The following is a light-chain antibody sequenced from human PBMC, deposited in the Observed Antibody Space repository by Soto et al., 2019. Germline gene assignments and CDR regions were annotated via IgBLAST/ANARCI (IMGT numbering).Light chain of an antibody. CDR1: QSISTW. J-gene: IGKJ1*01. V-gene: IGKV1-5*01. Sequence: DIQMTQSPSTLSASVGDRVTITCRASQSISTWLAWYQQKPGKAPKLLIYDASSLQSGVPSRLRGSGYGTEFTLTISSMKPDDFETYYCQQYNSYSLTFGQGTKVDIK. CDR3: QQYNSYSLT. CDR2: DAS.